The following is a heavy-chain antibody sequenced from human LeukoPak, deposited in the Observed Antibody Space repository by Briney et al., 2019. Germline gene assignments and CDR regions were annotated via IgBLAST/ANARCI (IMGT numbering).Heavy chain of an antibody. D-gene: IGHD6-19*01. Sequence: GGSLRLSCTVSGFTFGDYAINWVRQAPGKGLEWVSSTVSRGTTQYADSVKGRFTVSRDTSKNTLYLQMNSLRADDTAVYYCAKCSTSAYTTGWCNWIDPWGQGTLVTVSS. J-gene: IGHJ5*02. V-gene: IGHV3-23*01. CDR1: GFTFGDYA. CDR2: TVSRGTT. CDR3: AKCSTSAYTTGWCNWIDP.